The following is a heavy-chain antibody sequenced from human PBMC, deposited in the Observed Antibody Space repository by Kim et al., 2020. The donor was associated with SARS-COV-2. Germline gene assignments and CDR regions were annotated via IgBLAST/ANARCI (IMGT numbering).Heavy chain of an antibody. CDR1: GFTFSSYA. V-gene: IGHV3-23*01. CDR2: ISGSGGST. D-gene: IGHD4-17*01. CDR3: AKASPAYDFYGGPVDY. J-gene: IGHJ4*02. Sequence: GGSLRLSCAASGFTFSSYAMSWVRQAPGKGLEWVSAISGSGGSTYYADSVKGRFTISRDNSKNTLYLQMNSLRAEDTAVYYCAKASPAYDFYGGPVDYWGQGTLVTVSS.